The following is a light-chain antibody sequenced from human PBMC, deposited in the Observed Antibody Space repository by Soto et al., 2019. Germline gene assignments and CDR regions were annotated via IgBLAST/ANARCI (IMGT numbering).Light chain of an antibody. Sequence: QSALTQPASVSGSPGQSITISCTGTSSDVGGYSYVSWFQQHPGKVPKLMIYDVSNRPSGVSNRLSGSKSGNTASLTISGLQAEDEADYYCSSYTGNNNYVFGSGTKLTVL. CDR3: SSYTGNNNYV. J-gene: IGLJ1*01. CDR2: DVS. V-gene: IGLV2-14*01. CDR1: SSDVGGYSY.